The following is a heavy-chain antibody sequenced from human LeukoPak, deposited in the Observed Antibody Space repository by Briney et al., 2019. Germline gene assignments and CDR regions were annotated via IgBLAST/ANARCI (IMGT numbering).Heavy chain of an antibody. CDR3: ARGYVVVVPAATSFDK. J-gene: IGHJ4*02. V-gene: IGHV3-30-3*01. CDR2: TSYDGSYK. CDR1: GFTFSSYA. D-gene: IGHD2-2*01. Sequence: GGSLRLSCAASGFTFSSYAMHWVRPAPGKGLEWVAVTSYDGSYKFYADSVKGRFTTSRDNYKNTLYLQMNSLRAEDTAIYFCARGYVVVVPAATSFDKWGQGTLVTVSS.